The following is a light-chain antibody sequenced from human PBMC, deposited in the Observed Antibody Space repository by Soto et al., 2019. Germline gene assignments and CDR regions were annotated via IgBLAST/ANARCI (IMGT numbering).Light chain of an antibody. CDR2: DAS. V-gene: IGKV3-20*01. J-gene: IGKJ2*01. CDR3: QQYGGSPPYT. Sequence: EVVLTQSPGTLSLSPGVRATLSCRASQSVTYNYVAWYQQKPGQAPRLLIYDASNRATGIPDRFSGSGSGTDFSLTISRLEPEDCAVYYCQQYGGSPPYTFGQGTKLEIK. CDR1: QSVTYNY.